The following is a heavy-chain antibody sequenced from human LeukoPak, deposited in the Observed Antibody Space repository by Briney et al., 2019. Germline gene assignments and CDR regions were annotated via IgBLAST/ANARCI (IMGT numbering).Heavy chain of an antibody. CDR1: GGTFSSYA. D-gene: IGHD2-21*02. V-gene: IGHV1-69*04. Sequence: SVKVSCKASGGTFSSYAISWVRQAPGQGLEWVGRIIPILGIANYAQKFQGRVTITADKSTSTAYMELSSLRSEDTAVYYCATLVVVTDPYYFDYWGQGTLVTVSS. J-gene: IGHJ4*02. CDR2: IIPILGIA. CDR3: ATLVVVTDPYYFDY.